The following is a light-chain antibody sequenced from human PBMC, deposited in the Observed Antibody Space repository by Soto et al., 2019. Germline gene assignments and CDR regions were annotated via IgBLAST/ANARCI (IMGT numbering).Light chain of an antibody. Sequence: QSALTQPASVSGSPGQSITISCTGTGSDIGTYNYVSWYQHHPGKAPKFIIYDVTNRPSGVSDRFSGSKSGNTASLTISGLQAEDEADYSCKSNTSASTYVFGTGTKLTVL. J-gene: IGLJ1*01. CDR3: KSNTSASTYV. CDR1: GSDIGTYNY. CDR2: DVT. V-gene: IGLV2-14*03.